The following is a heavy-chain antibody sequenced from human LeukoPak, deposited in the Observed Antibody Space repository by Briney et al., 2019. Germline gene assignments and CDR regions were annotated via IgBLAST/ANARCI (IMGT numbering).Heavy chain of an antibody. D-gene: IGHD2-15*01. V-gene: IGHV1-18*01. Sequence: ASVKVSCKASGYTFTNYGISWVRQAPGQGLEWMGWISPYNGNTNYAQNLQGRVTMTSDTSTTTAYMELRSLRSDDTAVYYCARGPYCSGSTCYSQYFDYWGQGALVTVSS. CDR2: ISPYNGNT. J-gene: IGHJ4*02. CDR1: GYTFTNYG. CDR3: ARGPYCSGSTCYSQYFDY.